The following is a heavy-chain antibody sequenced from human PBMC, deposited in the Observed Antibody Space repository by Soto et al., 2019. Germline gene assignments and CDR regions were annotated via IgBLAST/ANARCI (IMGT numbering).Heavy chain of an antibody. Sequence: PGGSLRLSCAASGFTFNNYAMSWVRQAPGKGLEWVSVISGSGDSTYYADSVKGRFTISRDNSKNTLYLQMNSLRAEDTAVYYCAKRATGTYFDYWGQGTLVTVSS. D-gene: IGHD1-1*01. V-gene: IGHV3-23*01. J-gene: IGHJ4*02. CDR2: ISGSGDST. CDR1: GFTFNNYA. CDR3: AKRATGTYFDY.